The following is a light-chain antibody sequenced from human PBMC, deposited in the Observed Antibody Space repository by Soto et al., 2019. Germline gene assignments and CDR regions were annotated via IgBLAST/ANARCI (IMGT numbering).Light chain of an antibody. V-gene: IGLV1-40*01. J-gene: IGLJ2*01. CDR2: GNN. CDR1: SSNIGAGYD. CDR3: QSYDSSLDVV. Sequence: QSVVTQPPSVSGAPGQRVTISCTGSSSNIGAGYDVHWYQQLPGTAPKLLIYGNNNRPSGVPDRFSGSKSGTSASLAITGLQAEDETDYYCQSYDSSLDVVFGGGTQLTVL.